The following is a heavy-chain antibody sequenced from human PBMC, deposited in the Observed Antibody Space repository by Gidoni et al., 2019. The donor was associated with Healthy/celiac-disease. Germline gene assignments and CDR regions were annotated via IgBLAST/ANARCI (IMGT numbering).Heavy chain of an antibody. CDR3: ARLGHYYDSSGYYSY. D-gene: IGHD3-22*01. J-gene: IGHJ4*02. Sequence: QVQLVQSGAEVKKPGASVKVSCKASGYTFTSYAMHWVRQAPGQRLEWMGWINAGNGNTKYSQKFQGRVTITRDTSASTAYMELSSLRSEDTAVYYCARLGHYYDSSGYYSYWGQGTLVTVSS. CDR1: GYTFTSYA. CDR2: INAGNGNT. V-gene: IGHV1-3*01.